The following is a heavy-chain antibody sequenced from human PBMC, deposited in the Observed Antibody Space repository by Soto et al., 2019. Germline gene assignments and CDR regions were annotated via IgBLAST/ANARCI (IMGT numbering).Heavy chain of an antibody. CDR1: RSSIRSRTNY. J-gene: IGHJ4*02. V-gene: IGHV4-39*01. CDR2: IYYSGST. D-gene: IGHD6-25*01. Sequence: SPTLSLTCPVSRSSIRSRTNYCAWICLPPVKGLEWIANIYYSGSTFYNPSLKSRVTISLDTSKNQFSLKLRSVTAADTAVYYCARHEAGWYFDSWGQGTLVTVS. CDR3: ARHEAGWYFDS.